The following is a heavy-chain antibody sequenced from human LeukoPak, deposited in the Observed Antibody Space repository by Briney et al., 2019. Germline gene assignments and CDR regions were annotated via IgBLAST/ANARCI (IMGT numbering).Heavy chain of an antibody. Sequence: GGSLRLSCAASGFTFSSYAMHWVRQAPGKGLEWVAVISYDGSNKYYADSVKGRFTISRDNSKNTLYLQMNSLRAEDTAVYYCARNLYYYDSSGYYYAPGYWGQGTLVTVSS. D-gene: IGHD3-22*01. V-gene: IGHV3-30*04. CDR2: ISYDGSNK. CDR1: GFTFSSYA. CDR3: ARNLYYYDSSGYYYAPGY. J-gene: IGHJ4*02.